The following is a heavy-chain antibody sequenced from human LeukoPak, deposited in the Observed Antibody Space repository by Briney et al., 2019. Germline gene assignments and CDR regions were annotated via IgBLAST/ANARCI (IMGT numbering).Heavy chain of an antibody. V-gene: IGHV3-15*01. CDR1: GFPFSDVW. D-gene: IGHD3-22*01. Sequence: PWGSLRLSCAASGFPFSDVWMSWVRQAPGKGLEWVGRIKRKTDGGTADYAAPVKGRFTFSRDDSKNTLYLQMNSLKTEDTAVYYCTTDWYYYDSSGYYPIFWGQGTLVTVSS. J-gene: IGHJ4*02. CDR2: IKRKTDGGTA. CDR3: TTDWYYYDSSGYYPIF.